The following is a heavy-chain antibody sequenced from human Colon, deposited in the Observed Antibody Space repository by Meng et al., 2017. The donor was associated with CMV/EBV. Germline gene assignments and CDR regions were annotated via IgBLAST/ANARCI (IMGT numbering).Heavy chain of an antibody. V-gene: IGHV4-59*01. CDR2: IYYSGST. CDR1: GASISSYY. Sequence: SETLSLTCTVSGASISSYYWSWIRQPPGKGLEWIGYIYYSGSTNYNPSLKSRVTISVDTSKNQFSLKLSSVTTADTAVYYCARLMAARHLDYWGQGTLVTSPQ. CDR3: ARLMAARHLDY. D-gene: IGHD6-6*01. J-gene: IGHJ4*02.